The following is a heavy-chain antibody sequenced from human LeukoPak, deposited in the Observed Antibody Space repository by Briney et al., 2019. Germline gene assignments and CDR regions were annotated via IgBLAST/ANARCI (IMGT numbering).Heavy chain of an antibody. CDR3: ARVGLGSGSYYNGPIFDY. CDR1: GGSISSSSYY. CDR2: IYYSGST. D-gene: IGHD3-10*01. Sequence: SETLSLTCTVSGGSISSSSYYWGWIRQPPGKGLEWIGSIYYSGSTYYNPSLKSRVTISVDTSKNQFSLKLSSVTAADTAVYYCARVGLGSGSYYNGPIFDYWGQGTLVTVSS. J-gene: IGHJ4*02. V-gene: IGHV4-39*07.